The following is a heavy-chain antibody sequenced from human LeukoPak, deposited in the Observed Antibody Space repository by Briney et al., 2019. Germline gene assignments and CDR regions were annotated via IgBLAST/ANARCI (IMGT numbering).Heavy chain of an antibody. J-gene: IGHJ5*02. Sequence: SETLSLTCTVSGGSISGYYWSWIRQPAGKGLEWIGRIYTSGSTNYNPSLKSRVTMSVDTSKNQFSLKLSSVTAADTAVYYCAREHSQYNWNDLSHNWFDPWGQGTLVTVSS. CDR2: IYTSGST. CDR1: GGSISGYY. CDR3: AREHSQYNWNDLSHNWFDP. D-gene: IGHD1-20*01. V-gene: IGHV4-4*07.